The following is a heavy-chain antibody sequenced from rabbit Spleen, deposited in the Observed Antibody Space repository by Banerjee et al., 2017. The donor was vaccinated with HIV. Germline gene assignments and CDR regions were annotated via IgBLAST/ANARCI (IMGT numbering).Heavy chain of an antibody. D-gene: IGHD1-1*01. CDR3: ARELVYVIGWDFNL. J-gene: IGHJ4*01. CDR1: GFSFSNNAV. V-gene: IGHV1S45*01. Sequence: QEQLVESGGGLVQPEGSLKLSCTASGFSFSNNAVMCWVRQAPGKGLEWIACINAVTGRYVYASWAEGRSTFSNTSSVPVTLQLSSLAAADTAAYVCARELVYVIGWDFNLWGPGTLVPVS. CDR2: INAVTGRY.